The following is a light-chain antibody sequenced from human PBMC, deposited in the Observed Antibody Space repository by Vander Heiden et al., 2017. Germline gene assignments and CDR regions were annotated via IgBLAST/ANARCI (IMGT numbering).Light chain of an antibody. CDR3: QQYENLPPFT. CDR1: QDISNY. CDR2: DAS. Sequence: DIQMTQSPSSLSASVGDRVTITCQASQDISNYLNWYQQKPGKAPKLLIYDASNLETGVPSRFSGSGSGTDFTFTISSLQPEDIATYYCQQYENLPPFTLDKGTKVYIK. V-gene: IGKV1-33*01. J-gene: IGKJ3*01.